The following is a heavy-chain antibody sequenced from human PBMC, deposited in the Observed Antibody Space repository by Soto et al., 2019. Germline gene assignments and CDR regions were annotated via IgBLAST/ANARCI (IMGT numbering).Heavy chain of an antibody. CDR1: AGSISSGTYY. CDR3: ARGIDFRTGWFDP. J-gene: IGHJ5*02. Sequence: QVQLQESGPGLVKPSQTLSLTCTVSAGSISSGTYYWNWIRQHPGKGLEWIGYMYYSGTTYYNPSRQSRVTISGDTSKNQFSLNLSSVTVADTAVYYCARGIDFRTGWFDPWGQGIMVTVSS. CDR2: MYYSGTT. V-gene: IGHV4-31*03. D-gene: IGHD4-4*01.